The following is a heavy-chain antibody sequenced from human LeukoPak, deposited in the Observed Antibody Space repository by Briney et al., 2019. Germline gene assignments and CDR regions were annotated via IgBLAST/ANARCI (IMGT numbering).Heavy chain of an antibody. J-gene: IGHJ6*02. D-gene: IGHD3-9*01. CDR3: ARSLRYFDWTEGGLDV. V-gene: IGHV4-59*01. CDR2: IDDSGNT. CDR1: GGSISSYY. Sequence: SETLSLTCTVSGGSISSYYWSWIRQSPGKGLEWIGYIDDSGNTKYHPSLKSRVTISVDTSTNQFSLKLRSVTAADTAVYYCARSLRYFDWTEGGLDVWGQGTTVTVSS.